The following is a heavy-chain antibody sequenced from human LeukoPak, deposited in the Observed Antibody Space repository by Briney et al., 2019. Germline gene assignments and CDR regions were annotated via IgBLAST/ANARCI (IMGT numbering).Heavy chain of an antibody. Sequence: SETLSLTCTVSGGSISSSSYYWGWIRQPPGKGLEWIGSIYYSGSTYYNPSLKSRVTISVDTSKNQFSLKLSSVTAADTAVYYCARDPSTADFWSGYPILDAFDIWGQGTLVTVSS. CDR1: GGSISSSSYY. J-gene: IGHJ3*02. V-gene: IGHV4-39*07. CDR3: ARDPSTADFWSGYPILDAFDI. CDR2: IYYSGST. D-gene: IGHD3-3*01.